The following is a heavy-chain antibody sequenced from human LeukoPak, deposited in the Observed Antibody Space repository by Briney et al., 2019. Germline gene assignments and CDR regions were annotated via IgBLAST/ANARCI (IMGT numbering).Heavy chain of an antibody. CDR3: ARHRAYSYSSPFDI. Sequence: SETLSLTCTVSGGSVSSSRYYWGWVRQPPGKGLEWIGSIYYTGSTYYNPSLKSRVTISVDTSKNQFSLKLSSVTAADTAVYYCARHRAYSYSSPFDIWGQGTMVTVSS. V-gene: IGHV4-39*01. CDR1: GGSVSSSRYY. D-gene: IGHD6-6*01. J-gene: IGHJ3*02. CDR2: IYYTGST.